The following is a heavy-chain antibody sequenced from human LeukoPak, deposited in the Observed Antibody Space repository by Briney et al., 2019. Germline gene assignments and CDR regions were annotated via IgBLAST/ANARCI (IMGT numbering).Heavy chain of an antibody. D-gene: IGHD2-15*01. J-gene: IGHJ5*02. V-gene: IGHV4-30-4*08. CDR3: AREFDCSGGSCYRSWFDP. Sequence: LRLSCAASGFTFSDYYMSWIRQPPGKGLEWIGYIYYSGSTYYNPSLKSRVTISVDTSKNQFSLKLSSVTAADTAVYYCAREFDCSGGSCYRSWFDPWGPGTLVTVSS. CDR2: IYYSGST. CDR1: GFTFSDYY.